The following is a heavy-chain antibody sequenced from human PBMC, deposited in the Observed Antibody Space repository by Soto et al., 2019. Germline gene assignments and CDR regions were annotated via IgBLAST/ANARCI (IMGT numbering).Heavy chain of an antibody. CDR2: ISADNGHT. J-gene: IGHJ6*02. CDR3: ARAPMRFLDWAYGGMDV. D-gene: IGHD3-3*01. V-gene: IGHV1-18*01. CDR1: GYTLTSYG. Sequence: QVQLVQSGDDVKKPGDSVKVSCTATGYTLTSYGIIWVRQAPGQGLDRVGWISADNGHTIYAERLQGRVTVTADISMRTVYMELRSGRPGDTALYYRARAPMRFLDWAYGGMDVSGQGTTVTVSS.